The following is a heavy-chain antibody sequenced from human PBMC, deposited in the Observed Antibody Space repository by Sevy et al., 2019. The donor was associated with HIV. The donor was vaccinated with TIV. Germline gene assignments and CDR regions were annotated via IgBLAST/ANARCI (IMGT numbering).Heavy chain of an antibody. CDR3: ARAYCSGGRCYSLAY. D-gene: IGHD2-15*01. CDR2: NSPHNGDT. Sequence: ASVKVSCKISGYTFTTYRITWVRQAPGQGLEWMGWNSPHNGDTDYAQKLQDRITMITDTSTTTVYMELTSLRSDDTAVYYCARAYCSGGRCYSLAYWGQGTLVTVSS. V-gene: IGHV1-18*01. CDR1: GYTFTTYR. J-gene: IGHJ4*02.